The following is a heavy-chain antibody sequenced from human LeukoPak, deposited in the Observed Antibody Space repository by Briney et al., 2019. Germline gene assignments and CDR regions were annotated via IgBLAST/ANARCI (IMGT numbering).Heavy chain of an antibody. V-gene: IGHV4-4*02. CDR1: GGSVSSTNW. CDR3: AREGGFYRPLDY. Sequence: SETLSPTCGVSGGSVSSTNWWTWIRQPPGKGLEWIGEVHLDGGTNFNPSLKSRLTMSVGLSENHVSLKLTSVTAADTAVYYCAREGGFYRPLDYSGQGTLVTVSS. J-gene: IGHJ4*02. CDR2: VHLDGGT. D-gene: IGHD6-25*01.